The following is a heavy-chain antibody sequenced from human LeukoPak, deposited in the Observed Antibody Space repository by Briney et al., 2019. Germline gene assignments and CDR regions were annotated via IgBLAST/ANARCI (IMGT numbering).Heavy chain of an antibody. CDR2: ISYDGSNK. CDR3: ARTLVDPDAFDI. CDR1: GFTFSSYG. J-gene: IGHJ3*02. Sequence: GGSLRLSCAASGFTFSSYGMHWVRQAPGKGLEWVAVISYDGSNKYYADSVKGRFTISRDNSKNTLYLQMNSLRAEDTAVYYCARTLVDPDAFDIWGQGTMVTVSS. V-gene: IGHV3-30*03. D-gene: IGHD6-6*01.